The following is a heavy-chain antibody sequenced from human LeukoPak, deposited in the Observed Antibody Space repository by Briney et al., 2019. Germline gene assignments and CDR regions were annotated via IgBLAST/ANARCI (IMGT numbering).Heavy chain of an antibody. V-gene: IGHV4-34*01. CDR3: ARARQWLVRSPFDY. CDR2: INHSGST. CDR1: GGSFSGYY. Sequence: KPSETLSLTCAVYGGSFSGYYWSWIRQPPGKGLEWIEEINHSGSTNYNPSLKSRVTISVDTSKNQFSLKLSSVTAADTAVYYCARARQWLVRSPFDYWGQGTLVTVSS. D-gene: IGHD6-19*01. J-gene: IGHJ4*02.